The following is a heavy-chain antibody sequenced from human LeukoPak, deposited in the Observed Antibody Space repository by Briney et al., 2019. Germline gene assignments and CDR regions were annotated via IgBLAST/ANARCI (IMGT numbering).Heavy chain of an antibody. J-gene: IGHJ6*02. Sequence: ASVKVSCKASGYTFTSYDINWVRQATGQGLEWMGWKNPNSGNTGYAQKFQGRVTMTRNTSISTAYMELSSLRSEDTAVYYCARGDYGDYVRGMDVWGQGTTVTVSS. V-gene: IGHV1-8*01. CDR2: KNPNSGNT. D-gene: IGHD4-17*01. CDR3: ARGDYGDYVRGMDV. CDR1: GYTFTSYD.